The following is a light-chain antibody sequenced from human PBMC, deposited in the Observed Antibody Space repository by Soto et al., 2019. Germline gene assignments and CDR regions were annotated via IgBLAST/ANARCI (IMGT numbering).Light chain of an antibody. CDR3: QHYNNWPPYS. CDR1: QDVSTN. J-gene: IGKJ2*03. V-gene: IGKV3-15*01. CDR2: GAS. Sequence: ETVMTQSPDTLSVSPGESATLSCRASQDVSTNLAWFQQKPGQTPRLVLYGASKRSTGIPARFSGSGSGRHFTLTSSRLQSEDFGVYYCQHYNNWPPYSFGQGTKVEIK.